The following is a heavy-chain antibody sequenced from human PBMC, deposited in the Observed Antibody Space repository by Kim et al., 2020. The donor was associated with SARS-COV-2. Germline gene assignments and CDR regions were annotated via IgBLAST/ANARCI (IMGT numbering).Heavy chain of an antibody. V-gene: IGHV3-74*01. CDR3: ATLRGGTGMQVDS. Sequence: GGSLRLSCAASGFTFNTYWLHWVRQAPGKGPMWVSRIKGDGSVTSYADSVRGRFTISRDNAKNTLYLQMNSLTAEDTAVYYCATLRGGTGMQVDSWGQGTLVTVSS. CDR1: GFTFNTYW. CDR2: IKGDGSVT. J-gene: IGHJ4*02. D-gene: IGHD2-15*01.